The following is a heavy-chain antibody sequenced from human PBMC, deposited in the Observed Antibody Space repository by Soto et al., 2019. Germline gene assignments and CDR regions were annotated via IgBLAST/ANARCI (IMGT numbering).Heavy chain of an antibody. CDR2: TIPIIGTT. V-gene: IGHV1-69*01. CDR3: AAGDSSDTGDH. CDR1: GDTLSTHG. D-gene: IGHD5-18*01. Sequence: QVQLVQSGAEVKKPGSSVKVSCKAYGDTLSTHGISWVRQAPGQGLEWMGGTIPIIGTTDYAEKFQGRVTITADESTTTSYMELSSLRPDDPAVYYCAAGDSSDTGDHLGQGTLFTVSS. J-gene: IGHJ4*02.